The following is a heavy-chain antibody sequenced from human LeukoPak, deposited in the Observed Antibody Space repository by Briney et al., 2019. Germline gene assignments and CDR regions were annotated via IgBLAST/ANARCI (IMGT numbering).Heavy chain of an antibody. CDR3: ARGANPIVVVPAATGFDY. D-gene: IGHD2-2*01. Sequence: PSETLSLTCTVSGGSISSYYWSWIRQPPGKGLEWIGEINHSGSTNYNPSLKSRVTISVDTSKNQFSLKLSSVTAADTAVYYCARGANPIVVVPAATGFDYWGQGTLVTVSS. V-gene: IGHV4-34*01. CDR2: INHSGST. CDR1: GGSISSYY. J-gene: IGHJ4*02.